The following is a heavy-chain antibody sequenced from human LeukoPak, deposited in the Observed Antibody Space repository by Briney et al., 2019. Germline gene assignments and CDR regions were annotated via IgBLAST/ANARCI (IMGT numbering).Heavy chain of an antibody. J-gene: IGHJ4*02. Sequence: PSETLSLTCAVSGYSISSGYYWGWIRQPPGKGLEWIGSIYHSGSTYYNPSLKSRVTISVDTSKNQFSLKLSSVTAADTAVYYCAGGFDSSGWYLDYWGQGTLVTVSS. CDR2: IYHSGST. CDR1: GYSISSGYY. V-gene: IGHV4-38-2*01. D-gene: IGHD6-19*01. CDR3: AGGFDSSGWYLDY.